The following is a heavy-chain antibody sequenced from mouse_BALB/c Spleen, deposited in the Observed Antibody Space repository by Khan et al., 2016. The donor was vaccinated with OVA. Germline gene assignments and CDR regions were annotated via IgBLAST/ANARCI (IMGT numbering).Heavy chain of an antibody. CDR2: IWSDGST. CDR1: GFSLTNYG. CDR3: ARQPYYHYNVMDY. J-gene: IGHJ4*01. D-gene: IGHD2-10*01. V-gene: IGHV2-6-1*01. Sequence: QVQLKQSGPGLVAPSQSPSITCTISGFSLTNYGVHWVRQPPGKGLEWLVVIWSDGSTTYNSALKSRLTITKDNSKSQVFLKMNSLQTDDTAIYFCARQPYYHYNVMDYWGQGTSVTVSS.